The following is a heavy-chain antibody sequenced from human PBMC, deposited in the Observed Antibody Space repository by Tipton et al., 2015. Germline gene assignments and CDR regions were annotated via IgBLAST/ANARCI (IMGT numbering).Heavy chain of an antibody. Sequence: TLSLTCNVSGGFISNTRYSWGWIRQPPGRGLEWVGSASYSGSTPNNPSLKSRVTMSVDRPKNQFSLKLTSVTAADTAVYYCARSGYTYGMDVWGQGTTVTVSS. J-gene: IGHJ6*02. D-gene: IGHD5-12*01. CDR1: GGFISNTRYS. CDR2: ASYSGST. V-gene: IGHV4-39*07. CDR3: ARSGYTYGMDV.